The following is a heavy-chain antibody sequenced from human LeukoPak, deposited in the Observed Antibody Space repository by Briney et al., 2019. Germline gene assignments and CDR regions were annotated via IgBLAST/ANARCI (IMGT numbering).Heavy chain of an antibody. Sequence: SETLSLTCTVSGGSISTYYWNWIRQSPGKGLELIGYMYYSGSTNYNPSLKSRVTISVDTSKNESSLKLSSVTAADTAVYYCARTPATTWTNHFDYWGQGTLVTVSS. CDR1: GGSISTYY. D-gene: IGHD4-17*01. J-gene: IGHJ4*02. CDR3: ARTPATTWTNHFDY. V-gene: IGHV4-59*01. CDR2: MYYSGST.